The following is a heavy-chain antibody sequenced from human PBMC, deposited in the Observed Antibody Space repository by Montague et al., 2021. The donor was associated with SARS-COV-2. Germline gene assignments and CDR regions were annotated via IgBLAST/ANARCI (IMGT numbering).Heavy chain of an antibody. D-gene: IGHD3-9*01. CDR2: ISSSSSYI. V-gene: IGHV3-21*01. J-gene: IGHJ4*02. Sequence: SLRLSCAASGFTFSSYRMNWVRQAPGKGLEWVSSISSSSSYIYYADSVKGRSTISRDNAKNSLYLQMNSLRAEDTAVYYCARDHHYDILTGYYGDWGQGTLVTVSS. CDR3: ARDHHYDILTGYYGD. CDR1: GFTFSSYR.